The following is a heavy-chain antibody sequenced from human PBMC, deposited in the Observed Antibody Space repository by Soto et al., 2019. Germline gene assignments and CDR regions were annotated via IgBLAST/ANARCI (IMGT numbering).Heavy chain of an antibody. CDR1: GYTFTSYD. CDR2: MNPNSGNT. D-gene: IGHD2-2*01. V-gene: IGHV1-8*01. J-gene: IGHJ6*03. CDR3: ARGERTPRQHYYYMDV. Sequence: ASVKGSCKASGYTFTSYDINWVRQATGQGLEWMGWMNPNSGNTGYAQKFQGRVTMTRNTSISTAYMELSSLRSEDTAVYYCARGERTPRQHYYYMDVWGKGTTVTVSS.